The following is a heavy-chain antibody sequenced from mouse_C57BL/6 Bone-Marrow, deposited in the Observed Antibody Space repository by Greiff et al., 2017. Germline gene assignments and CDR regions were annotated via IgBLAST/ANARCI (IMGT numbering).Heavy chain of an antibody. CDR3: ARLVYDGYYGFAY. CDR2: ISNLAYSI. D-gene: IGHD2-3*01. J-gene: IGHJ3*01. Sequence: EVMLVESGGGLVQPGGSLKLSCAASGFTFSDYGMAWVRQAPRKGPEWVAFISNLAYSIYYADTVTGRFTISGENAKNTLYLEMSSLRSEDTAMYYCARLVYDGYYGFAYWGQGTLVTVSA. CDR1: GFTFSDYG. V-gene: IGHV5-15*04.